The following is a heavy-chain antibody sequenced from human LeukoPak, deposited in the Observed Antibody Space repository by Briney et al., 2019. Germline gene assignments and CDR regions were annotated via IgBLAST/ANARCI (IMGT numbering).Heavy chain of an antibody. J-gene: IGHJ4*02. Sequence: GGSLGLSCAASGFTFDDYAMHWVRQAPGKGLEWVSLISGDGGSTYYADSVKGRFTISRDNSKNSLYLQMNSLRTEDTALYYCAKEGTDEFRGIIITGDGGWGQGTLVTVSS. CDR3: AKEGTDEFRGIIITGDGG. D-gene: IGHD3-10*01. CDR1: GFTFDDYA. CDR2: ISGDGGST. V-gene: IGHV3-43*02.